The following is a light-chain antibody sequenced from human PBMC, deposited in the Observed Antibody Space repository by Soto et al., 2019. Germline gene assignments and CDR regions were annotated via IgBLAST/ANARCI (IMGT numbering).Light chain of an antibody. CDR3: QQYNSYRT. Sequence: DIQMTQSPSTLSASVGDRLTITCRASQSVSTSLAWYQQKPGIAPKLLIYQASSSENGVPSRFSGSGSGTEFTLTISSLLPDDFATYYCQQYNSYRTFGQGTKVDIK. V-gene: IGKV1-5*03. CDR1: QSVSTS. CDR2: QAS. J-gene: IGKJ1*01.